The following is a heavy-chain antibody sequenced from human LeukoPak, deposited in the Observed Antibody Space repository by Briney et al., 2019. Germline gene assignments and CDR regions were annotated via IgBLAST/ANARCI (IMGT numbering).Heavy chain of an antibody. V-gene: IGHV4-59*01. J-gene: IGHJ3*01. CDR1: GASINGYF. CDR2: VSHTGAT. CDR3: ARDRRGSYYTFDL. Sequence: SETLSLTCSVSGASINGYFWNWVLQTPEKGLELIGYVSHTGATTKNPSLKSRVSITIDTSKSQISLSMTSVTAADTALYYCARDRRGSYYTFDLWGPGTIVSVS. D-gene: IGHD1-26*01.